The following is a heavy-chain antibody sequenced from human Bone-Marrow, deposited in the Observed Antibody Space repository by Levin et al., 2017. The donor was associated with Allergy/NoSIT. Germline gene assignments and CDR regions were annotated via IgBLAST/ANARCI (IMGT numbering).Heavy chain of an antibody. Sequence: GSLRLSCNVSGGSIRGGSYSWGWIRQPPEKGLEWIGTISSGRSTYYNPSFNSRLTISLDTSKNHFSLKLNSLTAADTAVYYCATGPSGFDYWGQGTLVTVSS. J-gene: IGHJ4*02. V-gene: IGHV4-39*01. CDR1: GGSIRGGSYS. CDR3: ATGPSGFDY. CDR2: ISSGRST. D-gene: IGHD1-26*01.